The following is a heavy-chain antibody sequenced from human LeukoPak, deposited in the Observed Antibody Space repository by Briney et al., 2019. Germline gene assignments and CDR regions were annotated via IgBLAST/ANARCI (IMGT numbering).Heavy chain of an antibody. Sequence: ASVKVSCKASGGTVSSYAISWVRQAPGQGLEWMGWISSYNGNTNYAQKLQGRLTMTTDPSTSTAHIELRSLRYDDTAVYYFARDYYGSFRWGQGTLVTVSS. CDR3: ARDYYGSFR. J-gene: IGHJ4*02. D-gene: IGHD3-10*01. CDR1: GGTVSSYA. CDR2: ISSYNGNT. V-gene: IGHV1-18*01.